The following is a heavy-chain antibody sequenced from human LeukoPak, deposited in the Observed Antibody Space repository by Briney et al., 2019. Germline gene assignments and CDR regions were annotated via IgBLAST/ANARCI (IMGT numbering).Heavy chain of an antibody. CDR1: GYTFTSYY. D-gene: IGHD2-2*01. CDR3: ARDCSSTSCYQAAFDY. J-gene: IGHJ4*02. CDR2: INPSGAST. V-gene: IGHV1-46*01. Sequence: ASVKVSCKASGYTFTSYYMHWVRQAPGQGLEWMGIINPSGASTNYAQKFQGRVNMTRDTSTNTVYMELGSLRSEDTAVYYCARDCSSTSCYQAAFDYWGQGTLVTVSS.